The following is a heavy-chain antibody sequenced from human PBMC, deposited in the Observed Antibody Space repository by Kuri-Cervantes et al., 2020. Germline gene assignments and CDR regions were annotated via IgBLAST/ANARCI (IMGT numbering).Heavy chain of an antibody. V-gene: IGHV4-34*12. D-gene: IGHD3-16*02. CDR3: AKSARDTFGGVIDRGWLDP. CDR1: GFTFNDYG. J-gene: IGHJ5*02. CDR2: VIHRGGA. Sequence: GSLRLSCATSGFTFNDYGMSWVRQAPGKGLEWIGEVIHRGGANYNPSLKSRVTLSVDKSKKQVYLRLTSVTAADTVIYYCAKSARDTFGGVIDRGWLDPWGQGTPVTVSS.